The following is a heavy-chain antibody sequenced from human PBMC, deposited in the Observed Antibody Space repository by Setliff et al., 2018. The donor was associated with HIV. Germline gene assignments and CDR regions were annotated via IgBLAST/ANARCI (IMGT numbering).Heavy chain of an antibody. J-gene: IGHJ4*02. Sequence: SVKVSCKASGDTFSNNAINWVRQAPGHGLEWMGKIIPLLDRTHYVQKFQGRVTFSADESTTTAYMELRSLKNEDAAVYYCARGGGSNGYFFDSWGQGTLVTVPQ. D-gene: IGHD3-22*01. CDR2: IIPLLDRT. V-gene: IGHV1-69*11. CDR1: GDTFSNNA. CDR3: ARGGGSNGYFFDS.